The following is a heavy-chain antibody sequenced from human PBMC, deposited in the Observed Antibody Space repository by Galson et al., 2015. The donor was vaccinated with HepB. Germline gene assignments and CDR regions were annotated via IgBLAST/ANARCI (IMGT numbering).Heavy chain of an antibody. CDR1: GGFISSSSYY. CDR3: ARGAVAGSDDAFDI. CDR2: IFYSGST. D-gene: IGHD6-19*01. V-gene: IGHV4-39*07. Sequence: ETLSLTCTVSGGFISSSSYYWGWIRQPPGKGLEWIGSIFYSGSTYYNPSLKSRVTISVDTSKNQFSLKMRSVTAADMAICYCARGAVAGSDDAFDIWGQGTMVTVSS. J-gene: IGHJ3*02.